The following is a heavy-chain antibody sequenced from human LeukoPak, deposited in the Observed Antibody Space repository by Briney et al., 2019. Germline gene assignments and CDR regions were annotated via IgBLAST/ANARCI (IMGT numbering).Heavy chain of an antibody. V-gene: IGHV4-61*01. CDR1: GGSVSSGSYY. CDR2: IYCSGST. J-gene: IGHJ3*02. D-gene: IGHD3-3*01. Sequence: SETLSLTCTVSGGSVSSGSYYWSWIRQPPGKGLEWIGYIYCSGSTNYNPSLKSRVTISVDTSKNQFSLKLSSVTAADTAVYYCARSTYDFWSGYYSDAFDIWGQGTMVTVSS. CDR3: ARSTYDFWSGYYSDAFDI.